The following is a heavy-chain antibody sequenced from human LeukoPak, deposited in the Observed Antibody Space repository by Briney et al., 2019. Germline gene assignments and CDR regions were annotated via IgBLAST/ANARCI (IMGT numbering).Heavy chain of an antibody. CDR3: AKLSGDILTGYYLYYFDY. V-gene: IGHV3-23*01. Sequence: PGGSLRLSCAASGFTFSSYAMSWVRQAPGKGLEWVSAISGSGGSTYYADSVKGRFTISRDNSKNTLYLQMNSLRAEDTAVYYCAKLSGDILTGYYLYYFDYWGQGTLVTVSS. CDR2: ISGSGGST. J-gene: IGHJ4*02. CDR1: GFTFSSYA. D-gene: IGHD3-9*01.